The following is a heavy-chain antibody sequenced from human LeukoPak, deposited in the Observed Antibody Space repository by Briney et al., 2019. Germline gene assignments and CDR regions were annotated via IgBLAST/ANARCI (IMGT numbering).Heavy chain of an antibody. CDR3: AKEIYGDSTGGRFQY. CDR2: ISGSGGST. J-gene: IGHJ1*01. Sequence: PGGSLRLSCAASGFTFSSYAMSWVRQAPGKGLEWVSAISGSGGSTYYADSVTGRFTISRDNSKNTLYLQMNSLRAEDTAVYYCAKEIYGDSTGGRFQYWGQGTLVTVSS. D-gene: IGHD4-17*01. V-gene: IGHV3-23*01. CDR1: GFTFSSYA.